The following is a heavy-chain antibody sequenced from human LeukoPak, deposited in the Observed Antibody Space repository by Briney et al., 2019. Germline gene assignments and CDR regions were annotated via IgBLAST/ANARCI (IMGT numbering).Heavy chain of an antibody. CDR2: ISAYNGNT. Sequence: GASVKVSCKASGYTFTSYGISWVRQAPGQGLEWMGWISAYNGNTNYAQKLQGRVTMTTDTSTSTAYMELRSLRSDDTAVYYCARGVWGVRGVFLPVASDYWGQGTLVTVSS. D-gene: IGHD3-10*01. V-gene: IGHV1-18*01. J-gene: IGHJ4*02. CDR1: GYTFTSYG. CDR3: ARGVWGVRGVFLPVASDY.